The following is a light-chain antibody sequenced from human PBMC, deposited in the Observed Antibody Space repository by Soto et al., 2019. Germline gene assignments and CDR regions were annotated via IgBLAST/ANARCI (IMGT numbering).Light chain of an antibody. Sequence: EIVLTQSPGTLSLSPGERATLSCRASQSVSSSYLAWYQQKPGQAPRLLIYGASSRATGIPDRFSGSGSGTDFPLTISSLEPQDFALYYCQQYPSSPPPTFDPGTKVHIK. V-gene: IGKV3-20*01. CDR3: QQYPSSPPPT. CDR2: GAS. CDR1: QSVSSSY. J-gene: IGKJ3*01.